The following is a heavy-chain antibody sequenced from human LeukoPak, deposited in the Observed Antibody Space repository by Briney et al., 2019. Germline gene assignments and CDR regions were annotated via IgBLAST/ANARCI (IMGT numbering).Heavy chain of an antibody. CDR3: ARCPPRAAIEDYYYYMDV. CDR2: MNTDGSST. J-gene: IGHJ6*03. D-gene: IGHD2-15*01. V-gene: IGHV3-74*01. CDR1: GFTLSSYW. Sequence: GGSLRLSCAASGFTLSSYWIHWVRQAPGKGLVWVSRMNTDGSSTSYADSVKGRFTISRDNAKNTLYLQMNSLRTEDTAVYYCARCPPRAAIEDYYYYMDVWGKGTTVTVSS.